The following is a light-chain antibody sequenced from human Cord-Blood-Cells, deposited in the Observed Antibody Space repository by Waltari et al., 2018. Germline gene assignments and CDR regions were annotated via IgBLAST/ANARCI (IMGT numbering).Light chain of an antibody. V-gene: IGKV1-39*01. Sequence: DIQMTQSQSSLSASVGDRVTITCRASQCTSGYLHWYQQKPGKAPKLLIYAASSLQSGVPSRFSGSETGTDFTLTIRSLQPEELATYYCQQSYSTPRTFGQVTKVEI. CDR3: QQSYSTPRT. J-gene: IGKJ1*01. CDR2: AAS. CDR1: QCTSGY.